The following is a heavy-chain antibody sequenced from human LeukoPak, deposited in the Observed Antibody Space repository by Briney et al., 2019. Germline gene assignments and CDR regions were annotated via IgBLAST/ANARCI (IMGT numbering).Heavy chain of an antibody. CDR2: MSSSGDSI. CDR1: GFTFSTYT. D-gene: IGHD5-12*01. Sequence: GGSLRLSCAASGFTFSTYTINWVRQAPGKGLQWVSSMSSSGDSIQLADSVKGRFSISRDSANNSLYLQMNSLGAEDTAVYYCASSGYDLDWYFDLWGRGTLVTVSS. CDR3: ASSGYDLDWYFDL. V-gene: IGHV3-21*01. J-gene: IGHJ2*01.